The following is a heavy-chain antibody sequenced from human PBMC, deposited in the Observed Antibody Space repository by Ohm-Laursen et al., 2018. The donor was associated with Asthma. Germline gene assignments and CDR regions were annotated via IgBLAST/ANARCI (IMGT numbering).Heavy chain of an antibody. V-gene: IGHV3-33*01. CDR3: ARDVMEWYLPAFDF. Sequence: SLRLSCAASGFTFSSYGMHWVRQAPGKGLEWVAVIWYDGSNKYYADSVKGRFTISRDNSKNTLYLQMNSLRAEDTAVYYCARDVMEWYLPAFDFWGQGTLVTVSS. D-gene: IGHD3-3*01. CDR1: GFTFSSYG. J-gene: IGHJ4*02. CDR2: IWYDGSNK.